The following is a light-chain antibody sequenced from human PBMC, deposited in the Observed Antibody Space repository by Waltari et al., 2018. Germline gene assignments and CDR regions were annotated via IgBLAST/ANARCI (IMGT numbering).Light chain of an antibody. CDR3: AAWDDSLNGLWV. CDR1: SCNLGSNT. CDR2: SNN. J-gene: IGLJ3*02. Sequence: QSVLTQPPSASGTPGQRVTIPCSGSSCNLGSNTVNWYQQLPGTAPKLLIYSNNPRPSGVPDRFSGSKSGTSASLAISGLQSEDEADYYCAAWDDSLNGLWVFGGGTKLTVL. V-gene: IGLV1-44*01.